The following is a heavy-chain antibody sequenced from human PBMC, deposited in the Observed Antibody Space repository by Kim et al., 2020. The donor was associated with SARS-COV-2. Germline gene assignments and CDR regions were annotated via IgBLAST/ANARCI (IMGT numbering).Heavy chain of an antibody. D-gene: IGHD1-1*01. Sequence: QKLQDRVTITRDTSASTAYMELRGLTSEDTAVYYCARDGTTRNGGYYFDYWGQGALVTVSS. J-gene: IGHJ4*02. CDR3: ARDGTTRNGGYYFDY. V-gene: IGHV1-3*01.